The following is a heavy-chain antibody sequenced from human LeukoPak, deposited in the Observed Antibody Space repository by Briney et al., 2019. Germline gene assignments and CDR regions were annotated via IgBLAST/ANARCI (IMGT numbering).Heavy chain of an antibody. CDR3: ARLSGGRFLDSD. D-gene: IGHD3/OR15-3a*01. V-gene: IGHV1-69*04. Sequence: SVKVSCKASGGTFCSYAISWVRQAPGQGLEWMGRIIPILGIANYAQKFQGRVTITADKSTSTAYMELSSLRSEDTAVYYCARLSGGRFLDSDWGQGTLVTVSS. CDR1: GGTFCSYA. CDR2: IIPILGIA. J-gene: IGHJ4*02.